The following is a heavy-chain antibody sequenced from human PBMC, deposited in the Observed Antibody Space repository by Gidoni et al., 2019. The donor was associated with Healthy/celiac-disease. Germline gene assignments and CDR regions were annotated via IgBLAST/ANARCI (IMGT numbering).Heavy chain of an antibody. CDR3: ARDSGAYSGSYFDY. V-gene: IGHV3-30-3*01. CDR1: GFTFSSYA. CDR2: ISYDGSNK. Sequence: QVQLVESGGGVVQPGRSLRLSCAASGFTFSSYAMHWVRQAPGKGLEWVAVISYDGSNKYYADSVKGRFTISKDNSKNTLYLQMNSLRAEDTAVYYCARDSGAYSGSYFDYWGQGTLVTVSS. D-gene: IGHD1-26*01. J-gene: IGHJ4*02.